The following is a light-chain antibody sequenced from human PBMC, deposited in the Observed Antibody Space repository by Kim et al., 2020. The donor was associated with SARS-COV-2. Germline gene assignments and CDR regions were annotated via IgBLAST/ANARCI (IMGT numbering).Light chain of an antibody. CDR3: QQYNSYPYT. V-gene: IGKV1-5*03. Sequence: DIQMTQSPPTLSASVGDRVTITCRASQNIISRLAWYQQKPGKAPKPLIYKASSLESGVPSRFSGSGSGTDFTLTISSLQPDDFASYYCQQYNSYPYTFGQGTKLEIK. J-gene: IGKJ2*01. CDR2: KAS. CDR1: QNIISR.